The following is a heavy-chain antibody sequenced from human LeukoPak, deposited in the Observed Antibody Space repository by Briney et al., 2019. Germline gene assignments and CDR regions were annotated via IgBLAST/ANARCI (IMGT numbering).Heavy chain of an antibody. J-gene: IGHJ4*02. V-gene: IGHV3-23*01. Sequence: PGGSLRLSCAASGFIFSNYGMNWVRQAPGKGLEWVAAISASGSATSYADSVRGRFTISRDNSKSTTYLQMNSLRAEDTAVFYCAKDLYLRDFWGGHFDYWGQGIPVTVSS. D-gene: IGHD3-3*01. CDR3: AKDLYLRDFWGGHFDY. CDR2: ISASGSAT. CDR1: GFIFSNYG.